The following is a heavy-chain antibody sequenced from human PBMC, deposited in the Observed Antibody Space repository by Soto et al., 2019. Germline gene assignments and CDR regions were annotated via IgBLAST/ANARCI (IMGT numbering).Heavy chain of an antibody. CDR1: GGTFSSYA. Sequence: QVQLVQSGAEVKKPGSSVKVSCKASGGTFSSYAISWVRQAPGQGLEWMGGIIPIFGTANYAQKFQGRGKITADESTRTAYMEMSSLSSEDTAVYYCAREVAVAGGGGYFDYWGQGTLVTVSS. D-gene: IGHD6-19*01. CDR2: IIPIFGTA. V-gene: IGHV1-69*01. J-gene: IGHJ4*02. CDR3: AREVAVAGGGGYFDY.